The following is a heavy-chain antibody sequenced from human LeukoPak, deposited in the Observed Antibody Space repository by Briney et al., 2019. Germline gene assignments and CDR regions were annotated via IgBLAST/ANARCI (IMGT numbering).Heavy chain of an antibody. V-gene: IGHV3-21*01. CDR3: ARWVTTSTPDY. D-gene: IGHD4-17*01. CDR1: GFTFSSYS. Sequence: GGSLRLSCAASGFTFSSYSMHWVRQAPGKVMEWVSSISSSSGHIYYADSVAGRFIISRDNAKNSLYLQMNSLRAEDTAVYYCARWVTTSTPDYWGQGTLVTVSS. CDR2: ISSSSGHI. J-gene: IGHJ4*02.